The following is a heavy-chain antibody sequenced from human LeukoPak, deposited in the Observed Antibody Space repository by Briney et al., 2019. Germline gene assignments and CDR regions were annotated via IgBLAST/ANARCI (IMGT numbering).Heavy chain of an antibody. CDR1: GYTFTSYG. CDR3: ARDDHDYSNPRFDY. CDR2: ISAYNGNT. Sequence: GASVKVSCKASGYTFTSYGISWVRQAPGQGLEWMGWISAYNGNTNYAQKLQGRDTMTTDTSTSTAYMELRSLRSDDTAVYYCARDDHDYSNPRFDYWGQGTLVTVSS. V-gene: IGHV1-18*01. J-gene: IGHJ4*02. D-gene: IGHD4-11*01.